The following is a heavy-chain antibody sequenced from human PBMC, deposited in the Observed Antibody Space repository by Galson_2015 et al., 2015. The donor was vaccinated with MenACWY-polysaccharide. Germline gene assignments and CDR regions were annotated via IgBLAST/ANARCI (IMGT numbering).Heavy chain of an antibody. CDR3: ARVKGYNASSGPYFDY. CDR1: GFSFNDYY. CDR2: ISSGANSI. Sequence: SLRLSCAASGFSFNDYYMIWIRQAPGEGLEWVSYISSGANSIYYADSVKGRFTISRDNAKNSLYLQMNSLRAEDTAVYYCARVKGYNASSGPYFDYWGQGTLVTVSS. D-gene: IGHD3-22*01. V-gene: IGHV3-11*01. J-gene: IGHJ4*02.